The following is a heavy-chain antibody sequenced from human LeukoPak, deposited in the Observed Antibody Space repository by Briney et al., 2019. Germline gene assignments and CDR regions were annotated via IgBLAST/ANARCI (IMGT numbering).Heavy chain of an antibody. J-gene: IGHJ4*02. CDR2: INHSGST. CDR3: ARGGIAVAGQFDY. V-gene: IGHV4-34*01. D-gene: IGHD6-19*01. Sequence: PSETLSLTCAVYGGSFSSYYWSWIRQPPGKGLEWIGEINHSGSTNYNPSLKSRVTISVDTSKNQFSLKLSSVTAADTAVYYCARGGIAVAGQFDYWGQGTLVTVSS. CDR1: GGSFSSYY.